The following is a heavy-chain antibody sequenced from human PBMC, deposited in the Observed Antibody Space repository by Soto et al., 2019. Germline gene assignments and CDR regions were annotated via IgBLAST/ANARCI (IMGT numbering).Heavy chain of an antibody. CDR1: GGSISSGGYY. J-gene: IGHJ6*03. V-gene: IGHV4-31*03. CDR3: ARTYGDYEDYYYYYMDV. Sequence: SETLSLTCTVSGGSISSGGYYWSWIRQHPGKGLEWIGYIYYSGSTYYNPSLKSRVTISVDTSKNQFSLKLSSVTAADTAVYYCARTYGDYEDYYYYYMDVWGKGTTVTVSS. CDR2: IYYSGST. D-gene: IGHD4-17*01.